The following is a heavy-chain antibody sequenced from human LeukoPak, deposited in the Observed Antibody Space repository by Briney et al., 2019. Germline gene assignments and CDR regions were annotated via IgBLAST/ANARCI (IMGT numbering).Heavy chain of an antibody. CDR2: ISSSGSTI. V-gene: IGHV3-11*04. CDR3: ARDQGPPWIVVVPAAMDY. Sequence: SGGSLRLSCAASGFTFSDYYMSWIRQAPGKGLEWVSYISSSGSTIYYADSVKGRFTISRDNAKNSLYLQMNSLRAEDTAVYYCARDQGPPWIVVVPAAMDYWGQGTLVTVSS. J-gene: IGHJ4*02. D-gene: IGHD2-2*01. CDR1: GFTFSDYY.